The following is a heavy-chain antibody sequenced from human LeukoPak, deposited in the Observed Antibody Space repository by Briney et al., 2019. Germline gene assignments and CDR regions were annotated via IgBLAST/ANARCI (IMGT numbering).Heavy chain of an antibody. CDR1: GGSISSSNYY. D-gene: IGHD1-26*01. CDR3: AHFKGGSFDF. Sequence: KTSETLSLTCTVSGGSISSSNYYWGWNRQPPGKGLEWIGSIYYSGNTYYNPSLKSRVTISVDTSKNQFSLKLTSVTAADTAVYYCAHFKGGSFDFWGQGTMVTVSS. V-gene: IGHV4-39*01. CDR2: IYYSGNT. J-gene: IGHJ3*01.